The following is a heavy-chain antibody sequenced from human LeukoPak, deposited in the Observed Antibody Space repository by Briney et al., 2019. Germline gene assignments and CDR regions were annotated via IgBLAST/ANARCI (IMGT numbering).Heavy chain of an antibody. CDR2: INHSGST. Sequence: SETLSLTCAVYGGSFSGYYWSWIRQPSGKGLEWIGEINHSGSTNYNPSLKSRVTISVDTSKNQFSLKLSSVTAADTAVYYCARDAHGPDPFDIWGQGTMVTVSS. J-gene: IGHJ3*02. CDR3: ARDAHGPDPFDI. CDR1: GGSFSGYY. V-gene: IGHV4-34*01.